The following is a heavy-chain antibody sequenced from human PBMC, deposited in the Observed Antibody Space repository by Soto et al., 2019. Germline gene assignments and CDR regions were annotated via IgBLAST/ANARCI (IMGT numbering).Heavy chain of an antibody. CDR3: ARDGGIAAAGTRRNWFDP. CDR2: IYYSGST. CDR1: GGSISSGGYY. V-gene: IGHV4-31*03. D-gene: IGHD6-13*01. J-gene: IGHJ5*02. Sequence: SETLSLTCTVSGGSISSGGYYWSWIRQHPGKGLEWIGYIYYSGSTYYNPSLKSRVTISVDTSKNHFSLKLSSVTAADTAVYYCARDGGIAAAGTRRNWFDPWGQGTLVTVSS.